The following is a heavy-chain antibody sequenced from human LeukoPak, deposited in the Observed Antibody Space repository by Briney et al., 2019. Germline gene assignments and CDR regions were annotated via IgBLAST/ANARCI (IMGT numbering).Heavy chain of an antibody. J-gene: IGHJ4*02. Sequence: ASVKVSCKVSGYTLTELSMHWVRQAPGKGLEWMGGSDPEDGETIYAQKFQGRVTMTEDTSTDTAYMELSSLRSEDTAVYYCATGDYGPGSYIDYWGQGTLVTVSS. D-gene: IGHD3-10*01. CDR2: SDPEDGET. CDR1: GYTLTELS. CDR3: ATGDYGPGSYIDY. V-gene: IGHV1-24*01.